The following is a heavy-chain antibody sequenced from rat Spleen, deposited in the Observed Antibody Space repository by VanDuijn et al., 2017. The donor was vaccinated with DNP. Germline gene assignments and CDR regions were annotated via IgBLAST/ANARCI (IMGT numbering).Heavy chain of an antibody. J-gene: IGHJ4*01. CDR2: IIYDGTRT. CDR1: GFSFSDYA. V-gene: IGHV5S10*01. Sequence: EVQLVESGGGLVQPGNSLKLSCAASGFSFSDYAMAWVRQSPKKGLEWVATIIYDGTRTYYQDSVKGRFTISRDNAKINLYLQMDSLRSEDTATYYCVTHKGSSSSYTMDAWGQGPSVTVSP. D-gene: IGHD1-2*01. CDR3: VTHKGSSSSYTMDA.